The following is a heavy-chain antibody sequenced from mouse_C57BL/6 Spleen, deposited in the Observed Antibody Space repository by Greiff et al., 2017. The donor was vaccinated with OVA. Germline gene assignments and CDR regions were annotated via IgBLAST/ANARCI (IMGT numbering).Heavy chain of an antibody. J-gene: IGHJ3*01. CDR2: IYPRDGST. V-gene: IGHV1-85*01. CDR1: GYTFTSYD. D-gene: IGHD2-1*01. Sequence: VQLVESGPELVKPGASVKLYCKASGYTFTSYDINWVKQRPGQGLEWIGWIYPRDGSTKYNEKFKGKATLTVDTSSSTAYMELHSLTSEDSAVYFCAREGDLLYWGQGTLVTVSA. CDR3: AREGDLLY.